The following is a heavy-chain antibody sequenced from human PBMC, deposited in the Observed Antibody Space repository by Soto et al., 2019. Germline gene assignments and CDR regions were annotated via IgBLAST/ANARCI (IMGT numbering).Heavy chain of an antibody. D-gene: IGHD7-27*01. CDR3: ARVGTPIDY. CDR2: ISAYNGNT. Sequence: QVQLVQSGAEVKKPGASVKVSCKASGYTFTNFGISWVRQAPGQGLEWMGWISAYNGNTNYAQNFQGRVTMTTDTCTGAAYMELRSLGSDDTAVYYFARVGTPIDYWGQGALVTVSS. V-gene: IGHV1-18*01. J-gene: IGHJ4*02. CDR1: GYTFTNFG.